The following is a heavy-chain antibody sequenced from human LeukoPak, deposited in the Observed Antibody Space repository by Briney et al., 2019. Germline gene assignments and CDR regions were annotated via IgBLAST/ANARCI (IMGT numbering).Heavy chain of an antibody. CDR3: ARQGRYYYGSGSYRLNYYYYMDV. CDR1: GGSISSYY. CDR2: INHSGST. J-gene: IGHJ6*03. D-gene: IGHD3-10*01. V-gene: IGHV4-34*01. Sequence: PSETLSLTCTVSGGSISSYYWSWIRQPPGKGLEWIGEINHSGSTNYNPSLKSRVTISVDTSKNQFSLKLSSVTAADTAVYYCARQGRYYYGSGSYRLNYYYYMDVWGKGTTVTISS.